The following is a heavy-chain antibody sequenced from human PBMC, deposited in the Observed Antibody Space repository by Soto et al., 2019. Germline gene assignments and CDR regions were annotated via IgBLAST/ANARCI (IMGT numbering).Heavy chain of an antibody. V-gene: IGHV3-21*06. CDR1: GFTFNTYS. CDR3: ARGRSAHTNMDY. D-gene: IGHD2-15*01. Sequence: EVQLVESGGGLVRPGGSLRLSCAASGFTFNTYSMNWVRQAPGKGLEWVSSISSSRGYMSYADSVKGRFTISRDNAKNSLYLQMDSLRAEDTAMYYCARGRSAHTNMDYWGQGTLVTVSS. J-gene: IGHJ4*02. CDR2: ISSSRGYM.